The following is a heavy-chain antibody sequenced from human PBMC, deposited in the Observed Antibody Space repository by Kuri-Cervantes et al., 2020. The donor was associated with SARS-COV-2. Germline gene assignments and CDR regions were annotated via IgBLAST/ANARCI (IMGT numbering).Heavy chain of an antibody. Sequence: GESLKISCAACGFTFSSYDMHWVRQATGKGLEWVSAIGTAGDTYYPGSVKGQFTISRENAKNSLYLQMNSLRAGDTAVYYCARDRSTHYFDYWGQGTLVTVSS. CDR1: GFTFSSYD. CDR3: ARDRSTHYFDY. J-gene: IGHJ4*02. CDR2: IGTAGDT. V-gene: IGHV3-13*03.